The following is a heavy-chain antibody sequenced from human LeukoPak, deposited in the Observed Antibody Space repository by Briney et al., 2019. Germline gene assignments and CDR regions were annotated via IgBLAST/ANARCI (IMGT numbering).Heavy chain of an antibody. Sequence: GGSLRLSCEASGFTFSSFAMSWARQAPGKGLEWVSSVTGRGTSTYYVDSVKGRFTIYRDQSRNTLYLQMNSLRAEDTAVYYCAKDASADYHDWGSYRSDSWGQGTLVTVSS. CDR1: GFTFSSFA. V-gene: IGHV3-23*01. J-gene: IGHJ4*02. CDR3: AKDASADYHDWGSYRSDS. D-gene: IGHD3-16*02. CDR2: VTGRGTST.